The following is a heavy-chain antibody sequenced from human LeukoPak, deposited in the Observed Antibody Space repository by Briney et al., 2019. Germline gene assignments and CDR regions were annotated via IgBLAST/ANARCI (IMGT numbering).Heavy chain of an antibody. CDR1: GYTFTSYD. D-gene: IGHD2-2*01. V-gene: IGHV1-8*03. J-gene: IGHJ6*03. CDR3: ARWSVVTAATLYYYYYMDV. Sequence: ASVKVSCKASGYTFTSYDINWVRQATGQGLGWMGWMNPNSGNTGYAQKFQGRVTITRNTSISTAYMELSSLRSEDTAVYYCARWSVVTAATLYYYYYMDVWGKGTTVTVSS. CDR2: MNPNSGNT.